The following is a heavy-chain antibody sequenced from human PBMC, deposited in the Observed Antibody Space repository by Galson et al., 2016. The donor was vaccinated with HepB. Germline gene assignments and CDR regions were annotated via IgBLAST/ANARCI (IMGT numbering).Heavy chain of an antibody. CDR1: GDSISSSNYY. V-gene: IGHV4-39*07. Sequence: SETLSLTCTVSGDSISSSNYYWGWIRQSPGRGLESIASVHYSGTTYYKSSLRGRVTMSIDTSKNQFSLRLNSLTAADTAVYYCAREGYAPGALDFWGQGTLVTVSS. CDR2: VHYSGTT. J-gene: IGHJ3*01. D-gene: IGHD5-18*01. CDR3: AREGYAPGALDF.